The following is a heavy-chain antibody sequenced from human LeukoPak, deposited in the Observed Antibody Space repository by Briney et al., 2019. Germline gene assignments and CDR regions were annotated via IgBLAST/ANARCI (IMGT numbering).Heavy chain of an antibody. J-gene: IGHJ4*02. CDR3: ARDGITCTRDY. Sequence: GGSLRLPCAASGFIFRSYWMVWVRQAPGKGLEWVASIDEHGFKTYYAASVTGRFTISKDTAKNSLDLQMNSLRAEDTAVYYCARDGITCTRDYWGQGALVTVSS. D-gene: IGHD1-7*01. CDR2: IDEHGFKT. CDR1: GFIFRSYW. V-gene: IGHV3-7*01.